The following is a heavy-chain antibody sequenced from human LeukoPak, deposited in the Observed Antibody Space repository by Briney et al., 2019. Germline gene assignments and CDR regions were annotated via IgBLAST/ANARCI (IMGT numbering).Heavy chain of an antibody. CDR3: AKHPRTPGGSSWLGNAVYYYYYGMDV. J-gene: IGHJ6*02. CDR2: ISGSGGST. Sequence: GGSLRLSSAASGFTFNNYAMSWVRQAPGKGLEWVSAISGSGGSTYYADSVKGRFTISRDNSKNTLYLQMNSLSAEDTAVYYCAKHPRTPGGSSWLGNAVYYYYYGMDVWGQGTTVTVSS. D-gene: IGHD6-13*01. V-gene: IGHV3-23*01. CDR1: GFTFNNYA.